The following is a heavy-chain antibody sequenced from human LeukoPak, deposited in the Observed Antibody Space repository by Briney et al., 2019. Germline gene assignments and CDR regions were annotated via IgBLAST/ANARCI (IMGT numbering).Heavy chain of an antibody. V-gene: IGHV1-46*01. CDR1: GYTFTRYY. Sequence: ASVKVSCKASGYTFTRYYMHWVRQAPGLGLEWMGIINPSSGSTSYAQKFQGRVIMTRDTSTSTVYMELSSLRSEDTAVYYCARYYDSSACLDYWGQGTLVTVSS. J-gene: IGHJ4*02. D-gene: IGHD3-22*01. CDR3: ARYYDSSACLDY. CDR2: INPSSGST.